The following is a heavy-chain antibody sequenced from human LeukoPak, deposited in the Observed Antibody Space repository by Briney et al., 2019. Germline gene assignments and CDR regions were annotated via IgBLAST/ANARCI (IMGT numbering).Heavy chain of an antibody. CDR2: IYYSGST. CDR3: ARLFEVVDAFDI. D-gene: IGHD2-21*01. Sequence: SETLSLTCTVSGDSIRSSDYYWAWIRQPPGKGLEWIGYIYYSGSTNYNPSLNSRVTISVDASKNQFSLKLSSVTAADTAVYYCARLFEVVDAFDIWGQGTMVTVSS. J-gene: IGHJ3*02. CDR1: GDSIRSSDYY. V-gene: IGHV4-61*05.